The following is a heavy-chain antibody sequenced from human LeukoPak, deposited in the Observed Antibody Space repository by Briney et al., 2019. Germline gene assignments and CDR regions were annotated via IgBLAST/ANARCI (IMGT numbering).Heavy chain of an antibody. J-gene: IGHJ4*02. Sequence: GGSLRLSCAASGFTFSGYSMNWVRQAPGKGLEWVSSIGGSSSSIYHADSLKGRFTISRDNAKNSLYLQMNSLRAEDTAVYYCAREESEGFDYWGQGTLVTVSS. CDR2: IGGSSSSI. CDR1: GFTFSGYS. V-gene: IGHV3-21*01. D-gene: IGHD1-14*01. CDR3: AREESEGFDY.